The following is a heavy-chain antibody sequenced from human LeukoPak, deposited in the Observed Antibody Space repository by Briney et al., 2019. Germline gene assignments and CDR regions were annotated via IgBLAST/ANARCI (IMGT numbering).Heavy chain of an antibody. CDR3: ARERDHGYSYGFVLDS. J-gene: IGHJ4*02. V-gene: IGHV4-4*07. CDR1: GGSMNTYY. D-gene: IGHD5-18*01. CDR2: MYHSGTT. Sequence: SETLSLTCTVSGGSMNTYYWTWLRQPAGKGMEWLGCMYHSGTTNYNSPLYNPSLSSRVTMSVDGAKNQFSLRLKSVTTADTANFCARERDHGYSYGFVLDSWGQGSLVTVSS.